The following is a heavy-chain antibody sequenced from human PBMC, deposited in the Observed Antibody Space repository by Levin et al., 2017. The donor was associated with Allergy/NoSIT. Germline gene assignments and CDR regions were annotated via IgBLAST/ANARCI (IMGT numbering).Heavy chain of an antibody. D-gene: IGHD5-18*01. Sequence: SCAASGFTLSSYWMTWVRQPPGKGLEWVATIKQDGSEKYHLDSVKGRFTISRDNAENVLSLQMNSLRVEDTAVHFCARQRGYNLGGDYWGQGTLVTVSS. J-gene: IGHJ4*02. CDR3: ARQRGYNLGGDY. V-gene: IGHV3-7*04. CDR2: IKQDGSEK. CDR1: GFTLSSYW.